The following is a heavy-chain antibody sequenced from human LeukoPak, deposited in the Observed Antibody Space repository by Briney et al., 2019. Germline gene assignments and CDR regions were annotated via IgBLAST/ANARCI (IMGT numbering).Heavy chain of an antibody. V-gene: IGHV3-30*18. J-gene: IGHJ4*02. CDR2: ISYDGSNK. D-gene: IGHD4-23*01. CDR3: AKSPPDPTARGNSGVGL. CDR1: GFTFSSYG. Sequence: PGGSLRLSCAASGFTFSSYGMHWVRQAPGEGLEWVAVISYDGSNKYYADSVKGRFTISRDNSKNTLYLQMNSLRAEDTAVYYCAKSPPDPTARGNSGVGLWGQGTLVTVSS.